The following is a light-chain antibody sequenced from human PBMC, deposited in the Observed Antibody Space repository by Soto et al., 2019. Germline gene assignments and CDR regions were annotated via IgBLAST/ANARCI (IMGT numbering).Light chain of an antibody. CDR3: QQYDNLPPVLT. CDR2: DAS. CDR1: QDISNY. J-gene: IGKJ4*01. V-gene: IGKV1-33*01. Sequence: DIQMTQSPSSLSASVGDIVTITCQASQDISNYLHWYQQKPGKAPKLLMYDASNLETGVPSRFSGSGSGTDFTCTISSLQTEDIATYYCQQYDNLPPVLTFGGGTKVAIK.